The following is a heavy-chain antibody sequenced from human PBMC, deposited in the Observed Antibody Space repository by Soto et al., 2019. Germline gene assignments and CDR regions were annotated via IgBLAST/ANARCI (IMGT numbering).Heavy chain of an antibody. Sequence: QLQLQESGPGLVKPSETLSLTCTVSGGSISSSSYYWGWIRQPPGKGLEWIGSIYYSGRTYYNPSLKSRVPISVDTSKNQFCLKLSSVTAADTAVYYCERQVTTVTTLDWFDPWGQGTLVTVSS. D-gene: IGHD4-17*01. CDR2: IYYSGRT. CDR1: GGSISSSSYY. CDR3: ERQVTTVTTLDWFDP. J-gene: IGHJ5*02. V-gene: IGHV4-39*01.